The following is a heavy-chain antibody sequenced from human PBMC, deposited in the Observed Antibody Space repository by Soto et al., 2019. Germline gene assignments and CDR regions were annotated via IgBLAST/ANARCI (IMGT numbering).Heavy chain of an antibody. CDR2: IDPRSGGT. CDR1: GYTFTAYY. V-gene: IGHV1-2*02. J-gene: IGHJ4*02. Sequence: VASVKVSCKPSGYTFTAYYIHWVRQAPGQGLECMGWIDPRSGGTNYAQKFQGRVIMTRDTSINTAYMELSRLTSDDTAVYYCATDDYGAHAYWGQGTLVTVSS. CDR3: ATDDYGAHAY. D-gene: IGHD4-17*01.